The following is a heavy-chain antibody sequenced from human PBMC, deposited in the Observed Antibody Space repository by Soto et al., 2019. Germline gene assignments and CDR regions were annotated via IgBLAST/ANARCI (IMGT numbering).Heavy chain of an antibody. J-gene: IGHJ4*02. CDR1: GYTFTSYG. Sequence: QVQLVQSGAEVKKPGASVKVSCKASGYTFTSYGISWVRQAPGQGLEWMGWISAYNGNTNYAQKLQGRVTMTTDTSTSTGYMELRSLRSDDTAVYYCARGSPYFDDYIWGSYRLQYYFDYWGQGTLVTVSS. V-gene: IGHV1-18*01. D-gene: IGHD3-16*02. CDR2: ISAYNGNT. CDR3: ARGSPYFDDYIWGSYRLQYYFDY.